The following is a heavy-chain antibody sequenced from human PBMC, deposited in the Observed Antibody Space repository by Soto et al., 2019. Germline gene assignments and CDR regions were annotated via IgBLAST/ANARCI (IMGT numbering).Heavy chain of an antibody. CDR1: GYTFSEYY. Sequence: SVKVYCKAPGYTFSEYYINWVRQAPGQGLAWMGWITPNSGGTKYAPKFQGGVTMTRDTSITTAYMELSRLRSGDTAVYYCAREPATAKPEGVDFWGQGTLVTVSS. CDR2: ITPNSGGT. CDR3: AREPATAKPEGVDF. D-gene: IGHD1-1*01. J-gene: IGHJ4*02. V-gene: IGHV1-2*02.